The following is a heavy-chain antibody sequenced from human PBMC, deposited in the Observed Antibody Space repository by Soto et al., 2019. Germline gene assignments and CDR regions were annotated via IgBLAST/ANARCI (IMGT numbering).Heavy chain of an antibody. CDR3: ARARGIAAHYFDY. CDR1: GFTFSSYG. CDR2: IWYDGSNK. D-gene: IGHD6-13*01. J-gene: IGHJ4*02. Sequence: QVQLVESGGGVVQPGRSLRLSCAASGFTFSSYGMHWVRQAPGKGLEWVAVIWYDGSNKYYADSVKGRFTISRDNSKNTLYLQMNSLRDEDTAVYYCARARGIAAHYFDYWGQGTLVTVSS. V-gene: IGHV3-33*01.